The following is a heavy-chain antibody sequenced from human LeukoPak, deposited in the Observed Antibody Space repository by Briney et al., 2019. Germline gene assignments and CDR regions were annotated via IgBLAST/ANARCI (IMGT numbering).Heavy chain of an antibody. V-gene: IGHV1-18*01. CDR2: IRAYNGNT. CDR1: GYTFTSYG. Sequence: ASVKVSCKASGYTFTSYGISWVRQAPGQGLEWMGWIRAYNGNTNYAQKLQGRVTMTTDTSTSTAYMELRSLRSDDTAVYYCARRTYYYDSSGYYPFDYWGQGTLVTVSS. D-gene: IGHD3-22*01. J-gene: IGHJ4*02. CDR3: ARRTYYYDSSGYYPFDY.